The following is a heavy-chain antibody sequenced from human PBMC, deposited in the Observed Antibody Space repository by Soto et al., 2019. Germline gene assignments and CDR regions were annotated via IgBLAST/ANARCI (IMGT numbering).Heavy chain of an antibody. CDR2: IIHIFGTA. CDR1: GGTFSSYA. D-gene: IGHD1-1*01. Sequence: ASVKVSCKASGGTFSSYAISWVRPAPGQGLEWMGGIIHIFGTANYAQKFQGRVTITADESTSTAYMELSSLRSEDTAVYYCARAFLFLERRWNAFDIWGQGTMVTVSS. V-gene: IGHV1-69*13. J-gene: IGHJ3*02. CDR3: ARAFLFLERRWNAFDI.